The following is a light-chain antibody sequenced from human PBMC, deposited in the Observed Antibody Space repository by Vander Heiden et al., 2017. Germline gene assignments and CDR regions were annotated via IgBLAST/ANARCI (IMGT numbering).Light chain of an antibody. J-gene: IGKJ4*01. V-gene: IGKV2-28*01. Sequence: DMVMTQAPPARPVTPGEPASSSCRSSQSLLHSNGYNYLDWYLQKPGQPPQLLLYLGSNRASGVPDRFSGRGSATDFTLKISRVEAEDVRVYYCRQALQTPITFGGGTKVXIK. CDR1: QSLLHSNGYNY. CDR2: LGS. CDR3: RQALQTPIT.